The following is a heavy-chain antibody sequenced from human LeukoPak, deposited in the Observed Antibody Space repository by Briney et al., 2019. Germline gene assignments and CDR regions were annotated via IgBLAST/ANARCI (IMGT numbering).Heavy chain of an antibody. CDR2: IYYSGST. Sequence: PSETLSLTCTVSGGSISSSSYYWGWIRQPPGKGLEWIGSIYYSGSTNYNPSLKSRVTISVDKSKNQFSLKLSSVTAADTAVYYCASLGGSSGWLWGQGTLVTVSS. D-gene: IGHD6-19*01. J-gene: IGHJ4*02. V-gene: IGHV4-39*07. CDR1: GGSISSSSYY. CDR3: ASLGGSSGWL.